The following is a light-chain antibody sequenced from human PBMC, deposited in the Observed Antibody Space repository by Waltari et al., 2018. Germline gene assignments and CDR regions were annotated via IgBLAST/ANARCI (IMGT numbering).Light chain of an antibody. V-gene: IGKV3-11*01. CDR2: EAS. CDR3: QQRSNWPPSLT. J-gene: IGKJ4*01. CDR1: QSVSSY. Sequence: EIVLTQSPATLSLSPVERATLSCRASQSVSSYLAWYQQKPGQAPRLLIYEASNRATGIPARFSGSGSGTDFTLTISSLEPEDFAVYYCQQRSNWPPSLTFGGGTKVEIK.